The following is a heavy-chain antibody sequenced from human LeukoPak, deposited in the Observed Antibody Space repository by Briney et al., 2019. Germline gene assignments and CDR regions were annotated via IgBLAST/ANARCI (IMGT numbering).Heavy chain of an antibody. CDR3: APPPYGSAPKD. CDR1: GLTVSNYG. V-gene: IGHV3-30*02. J-gene: IGHJ4*02. Sequence: GGSLRLACGASGLTVSNYGMHWVRQAGGKGGEGVAFMRVDGSNRYYADSVEGRFTISRDTAKNPLYLQMNSLRAEDTAVYYCAPPPYGSAPKDGGQGPLVTVSA. CDR2: MRVDGSNR. D-gene: IGHD3-10*01.